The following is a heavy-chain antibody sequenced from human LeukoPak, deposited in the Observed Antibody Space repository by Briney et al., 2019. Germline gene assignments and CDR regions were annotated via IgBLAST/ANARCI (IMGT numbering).Heavy chain of an antibody. J-gene: IGHJ3*02. V-gene: IGHV1-58*01. D-gene: IGHD4-23*01. CDR2: IVVGSGNT. CDR1: GFTFTSSA. CDR3: ARAGGNPDAFDI. Sequence: SVKVSCKASGFTFTSSAVQWVRRARGQRLEGIGWIVVGSGNTNYAQKFQERVTITRDMSTSTAYMELSSLRSEDTAVYYCARAGGNPDAFDIWGQGTMATVYS.